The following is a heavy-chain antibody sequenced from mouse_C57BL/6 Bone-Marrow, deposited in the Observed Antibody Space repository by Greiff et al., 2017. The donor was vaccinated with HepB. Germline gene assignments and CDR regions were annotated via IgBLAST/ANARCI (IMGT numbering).Heavy chain of an antibody. V-gene: IGHV1-81*01. D-gene: IGHD1-1*01. CDR3: ARRGGDYYGSRGNAMDY. Sequence: QVHVKQSGAELARPGASVKLSCKASGYTFTSYGISWVKQRTGQGLEWIGEIYPRSGNTYYNEKFKGKATLTADKSSSTAYMELRSLTSEDSAVYFCARRGGDYYGSRGNAMDYWGQGTSVTVSS. CDR1: GYTFTSYG. CDR2: IYPRSGNT. J-gene: IGHJ4*01.